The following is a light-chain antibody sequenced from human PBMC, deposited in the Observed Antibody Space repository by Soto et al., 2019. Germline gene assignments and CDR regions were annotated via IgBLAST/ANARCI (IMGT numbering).Light chain of an antibody. CDR1: SSNIGSNA. V-gene: IGLV1-44*01. J-gene: IGLJ3*02. Sequence: QSVLTQPPSASGTPGQRVTISCSGTSSNIGSNAVIWYQQLPGTAPTLLIDSDKQRPSRVPDRCSGSKSGTSASLAISGLHDEDEADYYCSKSDDSIIAQWVFGGGTQLTVL. CDR2: SDK. CDR3: SKSDDSIIAQWV.